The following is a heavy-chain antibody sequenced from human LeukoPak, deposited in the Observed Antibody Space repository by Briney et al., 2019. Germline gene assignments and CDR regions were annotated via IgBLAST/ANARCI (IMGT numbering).Heavy chain of an antibody. CDR2: IYYSGST. J-gene: IGHJ6*03. CDR1: GGSISSYY. Sequence: SETPSLTCTVSGGSISSYYWSWIRQPPGKGLEWIGYIYYSGSTNYNPSLKSRVTISVDTSKNQFSLKLSSVTAADTAVYYCASLKMVQGVISYYYYYMDVWGKGTTVTVSS. CDR3: ASLKMVQGVISYYYYYMDV. D-gene: IGHD3-10*01. V-gene: IGHV4-59*01.